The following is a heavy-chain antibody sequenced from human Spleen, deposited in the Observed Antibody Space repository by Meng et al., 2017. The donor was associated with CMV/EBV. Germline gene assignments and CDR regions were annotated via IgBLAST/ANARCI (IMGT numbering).Heavy chain of an antibody. D-gene: IGHD2-2*01. CDR1: GFTFSSYS. CDR2: ISSSSSYI. J-gene: IGHJ4*02. V-gene: IGHV3-21*01. CDR3: ATGRYCSSTDCYRDY. Sequence: GESLKISCAASGFTFSSYSMNWVRQAPGKGLEWVSSISSSSSYIYYADSVKGRFTISRDNAKTSLFLQMNSLRAEDSAIYYCATGRYCSSTDCYRDYWGQGTLVTVSS.